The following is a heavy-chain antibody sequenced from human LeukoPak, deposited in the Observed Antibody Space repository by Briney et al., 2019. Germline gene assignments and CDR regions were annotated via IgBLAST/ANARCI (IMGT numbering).Heavy chain of an antibody. CDR1: GFTFGDYA. CDR2: IRSNLYGGTP. J-gene: IGHJ4*02. CDR3: TRDQTPYY. Sequence: GGSLRLSCTASGFTFGDYAMTWVRQAPGKGLEWVGFIRSNLYGGTPEYAASVKGRFTISRDDSNSTAYLEMDSLKTDDTAVYYCTRDQTPYYWGQGTLVTVSS. V-gene: IGHV3-49*04.